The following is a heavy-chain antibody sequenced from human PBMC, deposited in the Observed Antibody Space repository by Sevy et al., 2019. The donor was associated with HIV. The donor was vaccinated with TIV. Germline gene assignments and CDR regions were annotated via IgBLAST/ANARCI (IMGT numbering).Heavy chain of an antibody. V-gene: IGHV1-2*06. CDR1: GYTFTGYY. Sequence: ASVKVSCKASGYTFTGYYMHWVRQAPGQGLEWMGRINPNSGGTNYAQKFQGRVTMTRDTSISTAYMVLSRLRSDDTAVYYCVNYGDYVWGIGAENYYGMDVWGQGTTVTVSS. J-gene: IGHJ6*02. D-gene: IGHD4-17*01. CDR2: INPNSGGT. CDR3: VNYGDYVWGIGAENYYGMDV.